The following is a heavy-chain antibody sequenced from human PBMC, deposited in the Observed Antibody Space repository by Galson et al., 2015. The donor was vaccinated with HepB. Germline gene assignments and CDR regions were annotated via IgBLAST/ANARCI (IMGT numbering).Heavy chain of an antibody. V-gene: IGHV3-30*18. CDR3: AKDRGGGSDY. CDR1: GFTFSSYG. D-gene: IGHD3-10*01. CDR2: ISYDGSNK. J-gene: IGHJ4*02. Sequence: SLRLSCAASGFTFSSYGMHWVRQAPGKGLEWVAVISYDGSNKYYADSVKGRFTISRDNSKNTLYLQMNSLRAEDTAVYYCAKDRGGGSDYWGQGTLVTVSS.